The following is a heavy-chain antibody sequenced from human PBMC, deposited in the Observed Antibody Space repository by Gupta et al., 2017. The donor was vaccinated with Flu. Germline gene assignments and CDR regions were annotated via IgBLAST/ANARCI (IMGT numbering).Heavy chain of an antibody. CDR3: SRGETGPSPPGRNDG. Sequence: EVRLVESGGGLVQPGGSLRLSCVVSGFTFSEHYMDWIRQAPGKGLEWVGRIRNKANSYTTEYAASVKDRVTITRDDSKDSLYLQMNSLNNGDTAVYYCSRGETGPSPPGRNDGGGLGTLVTVSS. CDR1: GFTFSEHY. V-gene: IGHV3-72*01. CDR2: IRNKANSYTT. J-gene: IGHJ4*02. D-gene: IGHD2-8*02.